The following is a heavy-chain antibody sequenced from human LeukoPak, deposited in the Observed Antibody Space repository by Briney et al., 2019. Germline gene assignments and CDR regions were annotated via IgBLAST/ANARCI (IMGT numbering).Heavy chain of an antibody. D-gene: IGHD3-22*01. Sequence: PGGSLRLSCAASGFTFSDYYMSWIRQAPGKGLEWVSSISSSSSYIYYADSVKGRFTISRDNAKNSLYLQMNSLRAEDTAVYYCARAELGYYYDSSGYLDYWGQGTLVTVSS. J-gene: IGHJ4*02. CDR2: ISSSSSYI. CDR1: GFTFSDYY. CDR3: ARAELGYYYDSSGYLDY. V-gene: IGHV3-11*06.